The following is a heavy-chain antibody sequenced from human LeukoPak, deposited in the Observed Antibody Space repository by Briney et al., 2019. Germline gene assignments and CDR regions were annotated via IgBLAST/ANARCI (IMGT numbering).Heavy chain of an antibody. CDR3: ASHSIGYCSGGSCYSF. D-gene: IGHD2-15*01. J-gene: IGHJ4*02. V-gene: IGHV3-74*01. CDR1: GFIFSNYW. CDR2: INEEGSDT. Sequence: PGGSLRLSCAASGFIFSNYWMHWVRQAPGKGLEWVSGINEEGSDTKYADSVKGRFTISRDNAKNSLYLQMNSLRAEDTAVYYCASHSIGYCSGGSCYSFWGQGTLVTVSS.